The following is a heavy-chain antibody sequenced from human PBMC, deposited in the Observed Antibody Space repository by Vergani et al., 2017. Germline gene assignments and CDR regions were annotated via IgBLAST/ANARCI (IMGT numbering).Heavy chain of an antibody. CDR3: TTAWGLYYLHGEYFQY. J-gene: IGHJ1*01. D-gene: IGHD3-10*01. Sequence: EVQLLESGGGLVQPGGSRGLSCAGAGFNFDTYTMAYVRQAPGKGREWVATNSSGGGDIFYADSVKGRFTISRDNSKNTLFLQMNSLKDEDTAVYYCTTAWGLYYLHGEYFQYWGRGTLVSVSS. V-gene: IGHV3-23*01. CDR1: GFNFDTYT. CDR2: NSSGGGDI.